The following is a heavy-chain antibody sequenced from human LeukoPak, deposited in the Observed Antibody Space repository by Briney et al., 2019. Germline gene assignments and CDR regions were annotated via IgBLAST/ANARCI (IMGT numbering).Heavy chain of an antibody. CDR3: ARHSSGWFRGDY. CDR2: SYYSGRT. Sequence: PSETLSLTCTVSGGSISSSSYYWGWIRQPPGKGLECLRSSYYSGRTYYNPSLKSRVTISVDTSKNQFSLKLSSVTAADTAVYYCARHSSGWFRGDYWGQGTLVTVSS. J-gene: IGHJ4*02. D-gene: IGHD6-19*01. CDR1: GGSISSSSYY. V-gene: IGHV4-39*01.